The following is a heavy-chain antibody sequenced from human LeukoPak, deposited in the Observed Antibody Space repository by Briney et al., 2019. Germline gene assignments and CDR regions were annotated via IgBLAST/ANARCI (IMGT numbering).Heavy chain of an antibody. CDR1: GGSFSGYY. J-gene: IGHJ5*02. CDR3: ARGWRGLMVRGVFDP. CDR2: INHSGST. D-gene: IGHD3-10*01. V-gene: IGHV4-34*01. Sequence: SETLSLTCAVYGGSFSGYYWSWIRQPPGKGLEWIGEINHSGSTNYKPSLKSRVTISVDTSKNQFSLKLSSVTAADTAVYYCARGWRGLMVRGVFDPWGQGTLVTVSS.